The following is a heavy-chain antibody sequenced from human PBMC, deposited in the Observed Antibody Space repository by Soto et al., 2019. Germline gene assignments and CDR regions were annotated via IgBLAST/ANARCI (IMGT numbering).Heavy chain of an antibody. V-gene: IGHV1-3*01. CDR2: INAGNGNT. J-gene: IGHJ6*02. Sequence: GAPVEVSCNASGYSFTSYAMHCVRPAPGQRLEWMGWINAGNGNTKYSQKFQGRVTITRDTSASTAYMELSSLRSEDTAVYYCARDRGYSYGDPLYYYYGMDVWGQGTTVTVSS. CDR1: GYSFTSYA. D-gene: IGHD5-18*01. CDR3: ARDRGYSYGDPLYYYYGMDV.